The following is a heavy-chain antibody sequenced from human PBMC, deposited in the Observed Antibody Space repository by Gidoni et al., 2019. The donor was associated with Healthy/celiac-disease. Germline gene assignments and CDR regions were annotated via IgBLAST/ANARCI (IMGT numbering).Heavy chain of an antibody. CDR2: IYHSGST. CDR3: AREYGDYSVLLWVSTASTRWFDP. J-gene: IGHJ5*02. CDR1: GYSISSGYY. D-gene: IGHD4-17*01. V-gene: IGHV4-38-2*02. Sequence: QVQLQESGPGLVKPSETLSLTCTVSGYSISSGYYWGWLRQPPGKGLEWIGSIYHSGSTYYNPSLKSRVTISVDTSKNQFSLKLSSVTAADTAVYYCAREYGDYSVLLWVSTASTRWFDPWGQGTLVTVSS.